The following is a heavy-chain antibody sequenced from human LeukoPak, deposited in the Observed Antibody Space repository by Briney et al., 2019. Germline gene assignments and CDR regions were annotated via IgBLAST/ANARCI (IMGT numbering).Heavy chain of an antibody. D-gene: IGHD2-2*02. Sequence: GASVKVSCKASGYTFTIYYMHWVQQAPGQGLEWMGWINPNSGATSYAQRFQGRVTMTRDTSISTAYMELSGLTSDDTAVYYCARNPPYCTSTSCYNDYWGQGTLVTVSS. CDR3: ARNPPYCTSTSCYNDY. J-gene: IGHJ4*02. CDR2: INPNSGAT. V-gene: IGHV1-2*02. CDR1: GYTFTIYY.